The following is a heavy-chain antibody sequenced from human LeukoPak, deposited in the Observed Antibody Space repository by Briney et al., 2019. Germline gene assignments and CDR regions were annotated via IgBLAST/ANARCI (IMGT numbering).Heavy chain of an antibody. D-gene: IGHD3-10*01. CDR2: IYYSGST. J-gene: IGHJ5*02. CDR3: ARQRVRGVVADNWFDP. Sequence: PSETLSLTCTVSGGSISSYYWSWIRQLPGKGLEWIGYIYYSGSTNYNPSLKSRVTISVDTSKNQFSLKLSSVTAADTAVYYCARQRVRGVVADNWFDPWGQGTLVTVSS. CDR1: GGSISSYY. V-gene: IGHV4-59*08.